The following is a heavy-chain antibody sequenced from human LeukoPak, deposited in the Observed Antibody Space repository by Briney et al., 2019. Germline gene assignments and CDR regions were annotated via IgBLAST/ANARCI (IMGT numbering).Heavy chain of an antibody. D-gene: IGHD6-19*01. CDR1: GFTFSSYA. V-gene: IGHV3-30-3*01. J-gene: IGHJ4*02. Sequence: GGSLRLSCAASGFTFSSYAMHWVRQAPGKGLEWVAVTSYDGSIKKYADSVKGRFTISRDNSKNTLYLQMNSLRAEDTAVYYCAREPYSSGWYFSYYFDYWGQGTLVTVSS. CDR2: TSYDGSIK. CDR3: AREPYSSGWYFSYYFDY.